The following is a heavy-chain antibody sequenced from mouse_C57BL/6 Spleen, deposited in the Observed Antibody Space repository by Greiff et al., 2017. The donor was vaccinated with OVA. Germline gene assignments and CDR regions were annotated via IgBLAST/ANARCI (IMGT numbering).Heavy chain of an antibody. J-gene: IGHJ3*01. CDR3: ARDLDGNGFAY. V-gene: IGHV5-4*01. D-gene: IGHD2-3*01. Sequence: EVQLVESGGGLVKPGGSLKLSCAASGFTFSSYAMSWVRQTPEKRLEWVATISDGGSYTYYPDNVKGRFTISRDNAKNNLYLQMSHLKSEDTAMYYCARDLDGNGFAYWGQGTLVTVSA. CDR1: GFTFSSYA. CDR2: ISDGGSYT.